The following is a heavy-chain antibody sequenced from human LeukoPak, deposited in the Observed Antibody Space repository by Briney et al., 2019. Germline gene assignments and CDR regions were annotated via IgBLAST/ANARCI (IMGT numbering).Heavy chain of an antibody. V-gene: IGHV4-30-2*01. CDR2: IYHSGST. D-gene: IGHD6-19*01. Sequence: SETLSLTCTVSGGSISSGGYYWSWIRQPPGKGLEWIGYIYHSGSTYYNPSLKSRVTISVDRSKNQFSLKLSSVTAADTAVYYCARDSYSSGLRWFDPWGQGTLVTVSS. J-gene: IGHJ5*02. CDR3: ARDSYSSGLRWFDP. CDR1: GGSISSGGYY.